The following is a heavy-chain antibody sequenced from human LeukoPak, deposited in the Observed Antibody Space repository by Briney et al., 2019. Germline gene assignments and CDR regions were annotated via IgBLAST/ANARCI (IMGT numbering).Heavy chain of an antibody. D-gene: IGHD3-22*01. CDR2: ISYDGSNK. V-gene: IGHV3-30*03. CDR1: GFTFTTYS. Sequence: GGSLRLSCAASGFTFTTYSMNWVRQAPGKGLEWVAVISYDGSNKYYADSVKGRFTISRDNSKNTLYLQMNSLRAEDTAVYYCARDDSSGYTMRQGFDYWGQGTLVTVSS. J-gene: IGHJ4*02. CDR3: ARDDSSGYTMRQGFDY.